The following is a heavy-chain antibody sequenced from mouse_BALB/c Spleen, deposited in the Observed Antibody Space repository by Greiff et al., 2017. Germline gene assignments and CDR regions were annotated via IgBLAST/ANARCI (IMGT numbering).Heavy chain of an antibody. CDR3: ARRGYDDAMDY. V-gene: IGHV2-2*02. CDR2: IWSGGST. Sequence: QVQLQQSGPGLVQPSQSLSITCTVSGFSLTSYGVHWVRQSPAKGLEWLGVIWSGGSTDYNAAFISRLSISKDNSKSQVFFKMNSLQANDTAIYYCARRGYDDAMDYWGQGTSVTVSS. D-gene: IGHD2-2*01. CDR1: GFSLTSYG. J-gene: IGHJ4*01.